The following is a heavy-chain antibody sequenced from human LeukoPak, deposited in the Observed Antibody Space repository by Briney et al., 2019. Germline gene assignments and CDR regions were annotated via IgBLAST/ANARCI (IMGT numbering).Heavy chain of an antibody. CDR1: GFTFSDYY. CDR3: AREREFYGPIIRAPIDY. CDR2: ISSSGSTI. V-gene: IGHV3-11*04. D-gene: IGHD2/OR15-2a*01. J-gene: IGHJ4*02. Sequence: PGGSLRLSCAASGFTFSDYYMSWIRQAPGKGLEWVSYISSSGSTIYYADSVKGRFTISRDNAKNSLYLQMNSLRAEDTAVYYCAREREFYGPIIRAPIDYWGQGTLVTVSS.